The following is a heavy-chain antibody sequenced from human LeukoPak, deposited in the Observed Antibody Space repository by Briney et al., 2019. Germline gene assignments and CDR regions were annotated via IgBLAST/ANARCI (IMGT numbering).Heavy chain of an antibody. D-gene: IGHD3-10*02. V-gene: IGHV4-39*01. CDR2: IYYSGTT. CDR3: VRWQSGSMFHPP. J-gene: IGHJ5*02. CDR1: GGSISSSSHY. Sequence: SETLSLTCTVSGGSISSSSHYWGWIRQPPGKGLEWIGSIYYSGTTAYNPSLKSRVTISVDTSKNQFPLKLSSVTAADTAVYYCVRWQSGSMFHPPWGQGTLVTVSS.